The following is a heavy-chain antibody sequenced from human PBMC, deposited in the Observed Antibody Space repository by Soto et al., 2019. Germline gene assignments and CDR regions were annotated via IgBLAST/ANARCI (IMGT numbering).Heavy chain of an antibody. Sequence: SSETLSLTCSVSGGSMSKFYWSWIRKTAGKGLELMGRVYATGTSDYNPSLRSRIAMSVDISKKTFSLRLRSVTAADTGVYYCVRDGSKTLRDCFDPWGQGILVT. J-gene: IGHJ5*02. D-gene: IGHD4-17*01. CDR3: VRDGSKTLRDCFDP. CDR2: VYATGTS. CDR1: GGSMSKFY. V-gene: IGHV4-4*07.